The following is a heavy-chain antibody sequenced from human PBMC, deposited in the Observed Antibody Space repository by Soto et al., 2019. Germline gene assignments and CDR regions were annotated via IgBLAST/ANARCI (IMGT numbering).Heavy chain of an antibody. Sequence: VQLVESGGGLIQAGGSLRLSCAVSGFTVSNNFMMWVRQAPGKGLEWVSLIYSGGSISYADSVKGRFTISRDGSMNMLYLQMNSLTAEDTSVYYCARDGNGQRGRPPWGQGTRVNVSS. D-gene: IGHD2-8*01. CDR1: GFTVSNNF. CDR2: IYSGGSI. J-gene: IGHJ5*02. V-gene: IGHV3-53*02. CDR3: ARDGNGQRGRPP.